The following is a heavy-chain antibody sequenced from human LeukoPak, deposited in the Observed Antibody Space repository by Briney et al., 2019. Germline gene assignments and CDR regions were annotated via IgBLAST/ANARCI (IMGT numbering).Heavy chain of an antibody. J-gene: IGHJ4*02. V-gene: IGHV1-69*13. CDR1: GGTFSSYA. CDR3: ARESSFFNGSGWYEAPDY. CDR2: IIPIFGTA. Sequence: SVKVSCKASGGTFSSYAISWVRQAPGQGLEWMGGIIPIFGTANYAQKFQGRVTITADESTSTAYMELGSLRSEDTAVYYCARESSFFNGSGWYEAPDYWGQGTLVTVSS. D-gene: IGHD6-19*01.